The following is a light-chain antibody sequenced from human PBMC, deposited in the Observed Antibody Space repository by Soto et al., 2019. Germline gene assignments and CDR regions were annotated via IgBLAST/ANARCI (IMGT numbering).Light chain of an antibody. J-gene: IGKJ1*01. CDR1: QSLLDTDDGKTY. V-gene: IGKV2-40*01. CDR2: TLS. CDR3: MQRIEFPWT. Sequence: IVLTQTPLSLPVTPGEPASISCRSSQSLLDTDDGKTYLDWYLQKPGQSPQLLIYTLSSRADGVPDRFSGSGSGTDFTLKISRVEAEDVGVYYCMQRIEFPWTFGQGTKVEIK.